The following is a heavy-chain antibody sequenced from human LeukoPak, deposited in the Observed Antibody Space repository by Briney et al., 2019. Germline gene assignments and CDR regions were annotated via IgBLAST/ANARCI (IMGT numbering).Heavy chain of an antibody. CDR1: GGSISSSSYY. CDR2: IYYSGSA. D-gene: IGHD6-25*01. Sequence: SETLSLTCTVSGGSISSSSYYWGWIRQPPGKGLEWIGSIYYSGSAYYNPSLKSRVTISVDTSKNQFSLKLSSVTAADTAVYYCARSSGTGTFSYWGQGTLVTVSS. J-gene: IGHJ4*02. V-gene: IGHV4-39*01. CDR3: ARSSGTGTFSY.